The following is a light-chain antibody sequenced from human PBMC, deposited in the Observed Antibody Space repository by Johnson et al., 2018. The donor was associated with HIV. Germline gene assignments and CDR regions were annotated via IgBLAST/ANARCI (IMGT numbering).Light chain of an antibody. CDR3: GTWDSSLSAYV. CDR2: ENN. CDR1: SSNIGNNY. Sequence: QSVLTQPPSVSAAPGQQVTISCSGSSSNIGNNYVSWYQQLPGTAPKLLIYENNKRPSGIPDRFSGSKSGTSATLGITGLQTGDEADYYCGTWDSSLSAYVFGTWTKVTVL. V-gene: IGLV1-51*02. J-gene: IGLJ1*01.